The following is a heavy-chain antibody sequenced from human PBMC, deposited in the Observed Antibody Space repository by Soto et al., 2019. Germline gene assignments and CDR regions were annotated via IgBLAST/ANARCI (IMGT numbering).Heavy chain of an antibody. CDR2: IYHTGST. Sequence: PSETLSLTCAVSGGSISSSNWWSWVRQPPGKGLEWIGEIYHTGSTNYNPSLKSRVTISVDKSMNQFSLKLSSVTAADTAVYYCASLPGYSSGWYRDYWGQGTLVTVSS. V-gene: IGHV4-4*02. CDR1: GGSISSSNW. CDR3: ASLPGYSSGWYRDY. J-gene: IGHJ4*02. D-gene: IGHD6-19*01.